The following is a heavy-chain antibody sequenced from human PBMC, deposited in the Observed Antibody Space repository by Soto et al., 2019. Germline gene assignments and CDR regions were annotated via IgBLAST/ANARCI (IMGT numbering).Heavy chain of an antibody. CDR2: IYDRGTT. V-gene: IGHV4-59*01. CDR3: ARGGNSNQYYYRLDV. CDR1: DDSISSYY. Sequence: QVQLQESGPGLVRPWETLSLTCTVSDDSISSYYWSWIRQPPGKGLEWIAYIYDRGTTNYNPSLKSRVTISLDTSKKQFSLKLSSVTAADTAVYYCARGGNSNQYYYRLDVWGQGTTVTVSS. D-gene: IGHD1-1*01. J-gene: IGHJ6*02.